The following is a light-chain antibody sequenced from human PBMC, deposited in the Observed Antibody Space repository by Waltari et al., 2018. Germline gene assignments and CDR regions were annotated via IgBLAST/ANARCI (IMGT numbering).Light chain of an antibody. CDR2: AAS. CDR3: QQSNSANT. CDR1: QSVKNF. Sequence: DIQLTQSQSTLSASLGERVTITCRASQSVKNFLNWYQQKPGKAPKLLIFAASNLQSGVPSRFSGSGSETVFTLTISSLQPEDFATYYCQQSNSANTFGQGTKLDIK. J-gene: IGKJ2*01. V-gene: IGKV1-39*01.